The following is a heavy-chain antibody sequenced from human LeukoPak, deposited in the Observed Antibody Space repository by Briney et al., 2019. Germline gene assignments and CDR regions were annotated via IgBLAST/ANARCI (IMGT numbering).Heavy chain of an antibody. J-gene: IGHJ4*02. D-gene: IGHD4-17*01. Sequence: PGGSLRLSCAASGFTFTPYAMSWVRQAPGKGLEWVSSISINSNYIYYADSVKGRFTISRDNSKNSLYLQMNSLRTEDTALYYCAKAYSYGDYYWGQGTLVTVSS. CDR1: GFTFTPYA. V-gene: IGHV3-21*04. CDR2: ISINSNYI. CDR3: AKAYSYGDYY.